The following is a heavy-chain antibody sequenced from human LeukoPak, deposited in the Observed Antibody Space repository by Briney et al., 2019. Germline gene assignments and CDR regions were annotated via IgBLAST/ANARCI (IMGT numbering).Heavy chain of an antibody. CDR2: IYYSGSAGST. D-gene: IGHD3-9*01. CDR3: ARHLYDKTGRPLDS. Sequence: SETLSLTCSVSGDSINSGVSYWAWIRQPPGKGLERIGTIYYSGSAGSTYYNPSLKSRVTISVDTSKNQFSLNLSSVTAADTAIYYCARHLYDKTGRPLDSWGQGTLVTVSS. CDR1: GDSINSGVSY. V-gene: IGHV4-39*01. J-gene: IGHJ4*02.